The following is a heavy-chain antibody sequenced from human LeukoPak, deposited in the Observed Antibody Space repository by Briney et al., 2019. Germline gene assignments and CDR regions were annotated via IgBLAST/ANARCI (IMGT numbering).Heavy chain of an antibody. J-gene: IGHJ4*02. V-gene: IGHV4-39*01. D-gene: IGHD3-3*01. CDR2: IHYSGST. CDR1: GDSISSSSYY. Sequence: SETLSLTCTVSGDSISSSSYYWGWIRQPPGKGLEWIGSIHYSGSTYYNPSLKSRVTISVDTSKNQFSLKLSSVTAADTAVYYCARGDYDFWSGLPGSPSDYWGQGTLVTVSS. CDR3: ARGDYDFWSGLPGSPSDY.